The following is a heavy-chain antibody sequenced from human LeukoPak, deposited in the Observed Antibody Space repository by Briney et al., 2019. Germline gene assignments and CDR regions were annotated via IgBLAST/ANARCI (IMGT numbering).Heavy chain of an antibody. CDR1: GASTRSSTYY. Sequence: PSETLSLTCSVSGASTRSSTYYWGWIRQPPGKGLEWIGSIYYSGSTYYNPSLKSRVTISVDTSKNQFSLKLSSVTAADTAVYYCARHRSGSYSYYYYYGMDVWGQGTTVTVSS. V-gene: IGHV4-39*01. D-gene: IGHD1-26*01. J-gene: IGHJ6*02. CDR3: ARHRSGSYSYYYYYGMDV. CDR2: IYYSGST.